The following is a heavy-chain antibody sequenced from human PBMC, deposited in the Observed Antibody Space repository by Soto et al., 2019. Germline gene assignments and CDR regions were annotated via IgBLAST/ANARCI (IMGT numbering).Heavy chain of an antibody. CDR1: GYTFSSYG. D-gene: IGHD3-16*01. V-gene: IGHV1-18*01. CDR3: ARDRGGDGMDV. J-gene: IGHJ6*02. Sequence: QVQLVQSGAEVKKPGASVKVSCKASGYTFSSYGISWVRQAPGQGLEWMGWISGYNGNTNYAQKLQGRVTMTIDTSTRKGYMERRSRRSDDPAVYSCARDRGGDGMDVWGQGTTVTVSS. CDR2: ISGYNGNT.